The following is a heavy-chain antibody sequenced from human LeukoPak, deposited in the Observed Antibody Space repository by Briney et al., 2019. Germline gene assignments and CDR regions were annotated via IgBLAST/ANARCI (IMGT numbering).Heavy chain of an antibody. D-gene: IGHD1-26*01. CDR3: ARVEWELLPYFDY. CDR2: ISSSSSYI. V-gene: IGHV3-21*01. J-gene: IGHJ4*02. Sequence: GGSLRLSCAASGFTFSSYSMNWVRQAPGKGLEWVSSISSSSSYIYYADSVKGRFTISRDNAKNSLYLQMNSLRAEDTAVYYCARVEWELLPYFDYWGQGTLVTVSS. CDR1: GFTFSSYS.